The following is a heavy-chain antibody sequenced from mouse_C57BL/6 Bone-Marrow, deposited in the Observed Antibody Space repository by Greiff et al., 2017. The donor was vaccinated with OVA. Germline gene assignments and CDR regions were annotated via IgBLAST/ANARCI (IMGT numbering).Heavy chain of an antibody. CDR1: GYTFTDYE. J-gene: IGHJ3*01. CDR3: TRFDDGYKAWFAY. V-gene: IGHV1-15*01. Sequence: VQLQQSGAGLVRPGASVTLSCKASGYTFTDYEMHWVKQTPVHGLEWIGAIDPETGGTAYNQKFKGKAILTADKSSSTAYMELRSLTSEDSAVYYCTRFDDGYKAWFAYWGQGTLVTVSA. CDR2: IDPETGGT. D-gene: IGHD2-3*01.